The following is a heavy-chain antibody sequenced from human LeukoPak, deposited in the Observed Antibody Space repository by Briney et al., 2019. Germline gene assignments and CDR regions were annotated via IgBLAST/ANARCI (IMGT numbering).Heavy chain of an antibody. Sequence: ASVKVSCKASGYTFTGYYMHWVRQAPGQGLEWMVWINPNSGGTNYAQKFHGRVTMTRDTSISTAYMELSRLRSEDTAVYYCARGEITSGGVIVVFDSWGQGTLVTVSS. V-gene: IGHV1-2*02. CDR3: ARGEITSGGVIVVFDS. J-gene: IGHJ4*02. D-gene: IGHD3-16*02. CDR1: GYTFTGYY. CDR2: INPNSGGT.